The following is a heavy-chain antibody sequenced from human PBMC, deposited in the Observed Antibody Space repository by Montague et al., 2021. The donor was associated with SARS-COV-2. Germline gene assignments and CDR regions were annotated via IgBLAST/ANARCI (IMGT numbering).Heavy chain of an antibody. D-gene: IGHD3-3*01. Sequence: SETLSLTCSVGGSFAGSSYNWLRQTPGKGLEWIGEIHYSGATDYNPSLKGRVTISADTSKNEFSLELRSVSAADTAIYYCARGTKPYYDLWLWGQGTLVTVSS. CDR1: GGSFAGSS. J-gene: IGHJ4*02. CDR2: IHYSGAT. V-gene: IGHV4-34*01. CDR3: ARGTKPYYDLWL.